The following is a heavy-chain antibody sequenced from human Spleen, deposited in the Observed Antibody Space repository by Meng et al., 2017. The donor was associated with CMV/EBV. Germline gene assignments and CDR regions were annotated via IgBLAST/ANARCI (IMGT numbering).Heavy chain of an antibody. D-gene: IGHD3-10*01. Sequence: NSVSNDRRGRERKMKGKGLERMGIINNGETDNIERKKKKGKVSRKDEKSISTDYLQWSSLKASDTAMYYCARRLGSGTYRPGLMDVWGQGTTVTVSS. CDR2: INNGETDN. CDR1: NSVSNDR. CDR3: ARRLGSGTYRPGLMDV. V-gene: IGHV5-51*01. J-gene: IGHJ6*02.